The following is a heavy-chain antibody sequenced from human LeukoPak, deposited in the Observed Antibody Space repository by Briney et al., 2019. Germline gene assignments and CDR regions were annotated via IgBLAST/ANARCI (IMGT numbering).Heavy chain of an antibody. J-gene: IGHJ6*04. D-gene: IGHD6-19*01. Sequence: GGSLRLSCAASGFTFSSYGMHWVRQAPGKGLEWAAVIWYDGSNKYYADSVKGRFTISRDNSKNTLYLQMNSLRAEDTAVYYCARELLIAVADNYYYYGMDVWGKGTTVTVSS. V-gene: IGHV3-33*01. CDR3: ARELLIAVADNYYYYGMDV. CDR1: GFTFSSYG. CDR2: IWYDGSNK.